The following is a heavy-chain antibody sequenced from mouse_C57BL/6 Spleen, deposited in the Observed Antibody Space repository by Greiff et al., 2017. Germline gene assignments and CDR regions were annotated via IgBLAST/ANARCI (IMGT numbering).Heavy chain of an antibody. Sequence: LVESGAELARPGASVKLSCKASGYTFTSYGISWVKQRTGQGLEWIGEIYPRSGNTYYNEKFKGKATLTADKSSSTAYMELRSLTSEDSAVYFCAYYYGSPYAMDYWGQGTSVTVSS. J-gene: IGHJ4*01. CDR1: GYTFTSYG. D-gene: IGHD1-1*01. CDR2: IYPRSGNT. V-gene: IGHV1-81*01. CDR3: AYYYGSPYAMDY.